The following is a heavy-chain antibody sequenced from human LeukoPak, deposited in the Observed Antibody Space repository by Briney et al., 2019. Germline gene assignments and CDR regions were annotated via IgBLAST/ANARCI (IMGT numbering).Heavy chain of an antibody. CDR1: GFTFSGCE. Sequence: GGSLRLSCAASGFTFSGCELTWVRQAPGKGLEWISYISRSGNTIYYADSVKGRFTTSRDNAKNSLYLQMNSLRVEDTAVYYCARVATMVRVPLDALDIWGQGTMVSVPS. CDR2: ISRSGNTI. D-gene: IGHD3-10*01. J-gene: IGHJ3*02. V-gene: IGHV3-48*03. CDR3: ARVATMVRVPLDALDI.